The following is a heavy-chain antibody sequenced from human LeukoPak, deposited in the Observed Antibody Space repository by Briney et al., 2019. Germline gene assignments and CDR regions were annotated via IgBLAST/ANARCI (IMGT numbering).Heavy chain of an antibody. CDR2: ISAYNGNT. D-gene: IGHD3-10*01. CDR3: ARVGLSLYYYGMDV. J-gene: IGHJ6*02. V-gene: IGHV1-18*01. CDR1: GYTFASYG. Sequence: ASVKVSCKASGYTFASYGISWVRQAPGQGLEWMGWISAYNGNTNYAQKLQGRVTMTTDTSTSTAYMELRSLRSDDTAVYYCARVGLSLYYYGMDVWGQGTTVTVSS.